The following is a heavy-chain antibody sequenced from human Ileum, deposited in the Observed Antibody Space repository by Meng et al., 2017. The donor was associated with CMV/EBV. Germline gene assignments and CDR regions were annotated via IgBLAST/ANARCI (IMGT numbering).Heavy chain of an antibody. V-gene: IGHV3-21*01. CDR2: ISSSSSYI. J-gene: IGHJ4*02. D-gene: IGHD2-2*01. Sequence: GGSLRLSCAASGFTFSSYSMNWVRQAPGKGLEWVSSISSSSSYIYYADSVKGRFTISRDNAKNSLYLQMNSLRAEDTAVYYCAKRTVVVPAALGPREYYFDRWGQGTLVTVSS. CDR1: GFTFSSYS. CDR3: AKRTVVVPAALGPREYYFDR.